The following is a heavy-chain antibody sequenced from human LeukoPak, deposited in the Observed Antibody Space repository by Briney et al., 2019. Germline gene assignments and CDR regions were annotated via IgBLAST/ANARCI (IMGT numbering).Heavy chain of an antibody. J-gene: IGHJ4*02. CDR1: GGSISSSSYY. CDR2: IYYSGST. V-gene: IGHV4-39*07. D-gene: IGHD2-2*01. CDR3: ARGIVVVPAAMGPFDY. Sequence: SETLSLTCTVSGGSISSSSYYWVWIRPPPGQGLEWLGSIYYSGSTYYNPSLKSRVTISVDTSKNQFSLKLSSVTAADTAVYYCARGIVVVPAAMGPFDYWGQGTLVTVSS.